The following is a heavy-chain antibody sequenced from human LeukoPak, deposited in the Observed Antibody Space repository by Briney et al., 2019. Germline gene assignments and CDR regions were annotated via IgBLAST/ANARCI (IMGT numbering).Heavy chain of an antibody. D-gene: IGHD2-15*01. V-gene: IGHV4-34*01. Sequence: PSETLSLTCAVYGGSFSGYYWSWIRQPPGKGLEWIGEINHSGSPNYNPSLKSRVTISVDTSKNQFSLKLSSVTAADTAVYYCARGRYCSGGSCYSDAFDIWGQGTMVTVSS. CDR2: INHSGSP. CDR3: ARGRYCSGGSCYSDAFDI. CDR1: GGSFSGYY. J-gene: IGHJ3*02.